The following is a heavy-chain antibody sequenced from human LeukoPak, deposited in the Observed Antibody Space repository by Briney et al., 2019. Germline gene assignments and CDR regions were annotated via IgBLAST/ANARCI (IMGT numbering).Heavy chain of an antibody. Sequence: SETLSLTCTVSGGSVSSGSYYWSWIRQPPGKGLEWIGYIYYSGSTNYNPSLKSRVTISVDTSKNQFSLKLSSVTAADTAVYYCATGGRSSRTFDIWGQGTMVTVSS. D-gene: IGHD3-10*01. V-gene: IGHV4-61*01. CDR2: IYYSGST. CDR3: ATGGRSSRTFDI. J-gene: IGHJ3*02. CDR1: GGSVSSGSYY.